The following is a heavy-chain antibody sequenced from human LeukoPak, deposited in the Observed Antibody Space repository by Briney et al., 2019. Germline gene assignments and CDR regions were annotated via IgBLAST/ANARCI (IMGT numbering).Heavy chain of an antibody. CDR1: VFTFSSYS. J-gene: IGHJ4*02. Sequence: GGSLRLSCAASVFTFSSYSMHWVRQPPGKGLEWVVVVSYDGSNKYYADSVKGRFTISRDLSENTLYLQMHSLRTEDTAVYYCARDLYDTSAYYAPDYWGQGTLVTVSS. D-gene: IGHD3-22*01. CDR2: VSYDGSNK. CDR3: ARDLYDTSAYYAPDY. V-gene: IGHV3-30-3*01.